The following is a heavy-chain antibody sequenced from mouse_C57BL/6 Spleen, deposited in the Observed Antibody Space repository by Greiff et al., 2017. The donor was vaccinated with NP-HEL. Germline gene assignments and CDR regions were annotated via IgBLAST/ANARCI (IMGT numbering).Heavy chain of an antibody. CDR1: GYTFTDYE. V-gene: IGHV1-15*01. CDR3: TRSRIGGFAY. J-gene: IGHJ3*01. Sequence: QVQLQQSGAELVRPGASVTLSCKASGYTFTDYEMHWVKQTPVHGLEWIGAIDPETGGTAYNQKFKGKAILTADKSSSTAYMELRSLTSDDSAVYYCTRSRIGGFAYWGQGTLVTVSA. CDR2: IDPETGGT.